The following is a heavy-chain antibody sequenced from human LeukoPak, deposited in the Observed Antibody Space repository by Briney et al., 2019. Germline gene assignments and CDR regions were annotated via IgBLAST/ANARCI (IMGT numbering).Heavy chain of an antibody. J-gene: IGHJ4*02. D-gene: IGHD4-23*01. CDR2: IRSKAYGGTT. Sequence: GGSLRLSCTASGFTFGDYAMSWFRQAPGKGLEWGGFIRSKAYGGTTEYAASVKGRFTISRDYSKSIAYLQMNSLKTEDTAVYYCTTDYGGNSGVSGWGQGTLVTVSS. CDR3: TTDYGGNSGVSG. V-gene: IGHV3-49*03. CDR1: GFTFGDYA.